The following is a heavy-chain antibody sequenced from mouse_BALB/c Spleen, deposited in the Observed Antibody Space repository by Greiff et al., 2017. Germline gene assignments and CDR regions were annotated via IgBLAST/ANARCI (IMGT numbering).Heavy chain of an antibody. Sequence: EVQGVESGGGLVKPGGSLKLSCAASGFTFSSYAMSWVRQTPEKRLEWVATISSGGSYTYYPDSVKGRFTISRDNAKNTLYLQMSSLRSEDTAMYYCARVRGNYGSTLYAMDYWGQGTSVTVSS. CDR1: GFTFSSYA. D-gene: IGHD1-1*01. V-gene: IGHV5-9-3*01. J-gene: IGHJ4*01. CDR3: ARVRGNYGSTLYAMDY. CDR2: ISSGGSYT.